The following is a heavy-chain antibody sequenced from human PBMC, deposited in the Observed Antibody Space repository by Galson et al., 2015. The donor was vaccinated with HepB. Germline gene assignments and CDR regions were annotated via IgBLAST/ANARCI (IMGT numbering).Heavy chain of an antibody. Sequence: SVQVSCKASGYTFTGYYMHWVRQAPGQGLEWMGRINTNSRGTNYAQKFQGRVTMTRDMSTRTVYMELSRLRSDDTAVYYCARGSPSIVVVDSGGQGTLFTVS. CDR1: GYTFTGYY. CDR2: INTNSRGT. J-gene: IGHJ4*02. D-gene: IGHD3-22*01. CDR3: ARGSPSIVVVDS. V-gene: IGHV1-2*06.